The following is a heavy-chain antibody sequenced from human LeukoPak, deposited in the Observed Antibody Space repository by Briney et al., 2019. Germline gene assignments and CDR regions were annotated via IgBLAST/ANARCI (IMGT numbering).Heavy chain of an antibody. J-gene: IGHJ4*02. CDR2: IYYGGST. CDR1: GGSIRSYY. D-gene: IGHD3-22*01. Sequence: SETLSLTCTVSGGSIRSYYWSWIRQPPGKGLEWIGFIYYGGSTNYNPSLKSRVTISVDTSKNQLSLKLGSVTAADTAVYYCAKDDAYDSRGYYYYWGQGTLVTVSS. V-gene: IGHV4-59*01. CDR3: AKDDAYDSRGYYYY.